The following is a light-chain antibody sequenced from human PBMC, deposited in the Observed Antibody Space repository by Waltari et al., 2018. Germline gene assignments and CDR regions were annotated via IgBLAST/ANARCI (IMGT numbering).Light chain of an antibody. J-gene: IGLJ7*01. Sequence: QSVLTQPPPVSAAPGQRVTISCSGASSNIGINYVSWYRQFPGTAPKLLTYENTERPSGIPGRFSGSKSGTSATLDITGLQAGDEADYYCGTWDSSLSGAVFGGGTHLTVL. CDR3: GTWDSSLSGAV. CDR2: ENT. V-gene: IGLV1-51*02. CDR1: SSNIGINY.